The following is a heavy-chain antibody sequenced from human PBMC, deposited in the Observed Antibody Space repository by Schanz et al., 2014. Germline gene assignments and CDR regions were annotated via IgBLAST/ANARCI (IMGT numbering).Heavy chain of an antibody. CDR1: GFGFSSHS. CDR3: ARGRVLES. V-gene: IGHV3-48*01. CDR2: ISSASSTI. J-gene: IGHJ5*02. D-gene: IGHD1-1*01. Sequence: DVQLLESGGGLVQPGGSLRLSCAASGFGFSSHSFNWVRQAPGKGLEWVSYISSASSTINYADSVKGRFTISRDNAKNSLFLQMNSLRPEDTAVYYCARGRVLESWGQGTLVTVSS.